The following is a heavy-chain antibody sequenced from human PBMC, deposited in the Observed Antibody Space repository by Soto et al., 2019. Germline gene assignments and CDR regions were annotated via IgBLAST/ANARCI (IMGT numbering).Heavy chain of an antibody. Sequence: SETLSLTCTVSGGAISSYYWSWIRQPPGKGLEWIGDIYYSGSTNYNPSLKSRVTISVDTSKNQFSLMLSSVTAADTAVYYSASSSSGDNYYYYGMDVWGQGTTVTVSS. CDR2: IYYSGST. CDR1: GGAISSYY. J-gene: IGHJ6*02. V-gene: IGHV4-59*01. D-gene: IGHD6-19*01. CDR3: ASSSSGDNYYYYGMDV.